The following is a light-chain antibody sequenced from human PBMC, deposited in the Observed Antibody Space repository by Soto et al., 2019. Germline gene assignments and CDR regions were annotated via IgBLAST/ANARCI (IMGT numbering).Light chain of an antibody. V-gene: IGKV1-39*01. CDR3: QQNYGTPGT. Sequence: DIQLTQSPSSLSASVGDRITITCRSSQSISRYLNWYQQRPGTAPKVLIFGANSLQSGVPSRFSGSISGTEFTVTISSLQPEDFATYYCQQNYGTPGTFGQGTKVDVK. J-gene: IGKJ1*01. CDR2: GAN. CDR1: QSISRY.